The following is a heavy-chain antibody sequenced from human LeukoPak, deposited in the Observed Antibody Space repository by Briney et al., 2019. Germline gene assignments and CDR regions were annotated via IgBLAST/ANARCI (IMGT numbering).Heavy chain of an antibody. Sequence: GGSLRLSCAVSGSTFSSYWMHWVRQAPGKGLVWVSLINSDGSSTSYADSVKGRFTISRDNARNTLYLLMNSLRAEDTAVYYCTRVLGDWGQGTRVTVSS. CDR2: INSDGSST. J-gene: IGHJ4*02. V-gene: IGHV3-74*01. CDR3: TRVLGD. D-gene: IGHD3-16*01. CDR1: GSTFSSYW.